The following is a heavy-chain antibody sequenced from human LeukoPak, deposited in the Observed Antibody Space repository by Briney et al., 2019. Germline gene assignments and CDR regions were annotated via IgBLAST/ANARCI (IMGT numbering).Heavy chain of an antibody. J-gene: IGHJ5*02. D-gene: IGHD4-17*01. CDR1: GFTFSRYG. V-gene: IGHV3-30*18. CDR3: AKVLYGDWGPFDP. Sequence: GGSLRLSCAASGFTFSRYGMHWVRQAPGKGLEWVAVISRDGSNKYYTDSVKGRFTISRDNSKNTLYLQMNSLRAEDTAVYYCAKVLYGDWGPFDPWGQGTLVTVSS. CDR2: ISRDGSNK.